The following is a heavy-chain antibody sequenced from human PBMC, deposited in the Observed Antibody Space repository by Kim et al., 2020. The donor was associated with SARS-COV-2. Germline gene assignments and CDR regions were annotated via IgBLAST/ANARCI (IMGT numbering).Heavy chain of an antibody. CDR2: INPNSGGT. D-gene: IGHD3-3*01. CDR3: ARGYFWSGSPPYYYYGMDV. J-gene: IGHJ6*02. CDR1: GYTFTGYY. Sequence: ASVKVSCKASGYTFTGYYMHWVRQAPGQGLEWMGRINPNSGGTNYAQKFQGRVTMTRDTSISTAYMELSRLRSDDTAVYYCARGYFWSGSPPYYYYGMDVWGQGTTVTVSS. V-gene: IGHV1-2*06.